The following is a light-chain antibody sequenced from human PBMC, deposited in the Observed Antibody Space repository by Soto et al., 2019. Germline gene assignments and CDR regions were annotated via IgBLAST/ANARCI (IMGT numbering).Light chain of an antibody. V-gene: IGLV3-10*01. CDR2: EDS. J-gene: IGLJ2*01. CDR1: ALPKKY. CDR3: YSTDSSGNHKV. Sequence: SYELTQPPSVSVPPGQTARITCSGDALPKKYAYWYQQKSGQAPVLVLYEDSKRPYAIPERFSGSSSGTMATLTISGAQVEDEADYYCYSTDSSGNHKVFGGGTKLTVL.